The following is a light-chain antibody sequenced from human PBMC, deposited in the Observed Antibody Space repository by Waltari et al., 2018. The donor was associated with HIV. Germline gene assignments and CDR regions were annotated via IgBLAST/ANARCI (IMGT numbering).Light chain of an antibody. CDR2: EVN. Sequence: QSALTQPPSVSGSPGQSVTISCSGTSSDVGSFNRVSWSQQPPGTAPKLMIYEVNNRPSGVPVRFSGSKSGNTASLTISGLQPEDEADYYCSSYTTSSTVLFGGGTKLTVL. CDR3: SSYTTSSTVL. CDR1: SSDVGSFNR. V-gene: IGLV2-18*02. J-gene: IGLJ2*01.